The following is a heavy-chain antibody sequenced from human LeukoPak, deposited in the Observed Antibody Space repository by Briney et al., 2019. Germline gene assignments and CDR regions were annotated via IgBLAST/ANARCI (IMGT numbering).Heavy chain of an antibody. CDR3: ARLTTVATCWFDP. D-gene: IGHD4-17*01. Sequence: SETRSLTCLVSGGSISSSIYYGGGIRQPPGKGLEWIGSIYYSGSTYYNPSLKSRVTISVDTSKNQFSLKLSSATAADTAVYYCARLTTVATCWFDPWGQGTLVTVSS. CDR1: GGSISSSIYY. V-gene: IGHV4-39*01. CDR2: IYYSGST. J-gene: IGHJ5*02.